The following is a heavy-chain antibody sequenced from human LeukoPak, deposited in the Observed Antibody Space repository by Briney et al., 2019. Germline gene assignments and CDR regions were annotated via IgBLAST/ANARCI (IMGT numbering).Heavy chain of an antibody. V-gene: IGHV4-38-2*01. D-gene: IGHD2-2*01. J-gene: IGHJ4*02. Sequence: PSETLSLTCAVSGYSIGSGYYWGWIRQPPGKGLEWIGSIYHSGSTYYNPSLKSRVTISVDTSKNQFSLKLSSVTAADTAVYYCAGSAAMTNFDYWGQGTLVTVSS. CDR2: IYHSGST. CDR3: AGSAAMTNFDY. CDR1: GYSIGSGYY.